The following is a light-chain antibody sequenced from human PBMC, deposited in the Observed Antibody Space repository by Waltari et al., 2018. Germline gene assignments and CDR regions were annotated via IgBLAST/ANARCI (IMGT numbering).Light chain of an antibody. CDR2: TAS. Sequence: DIQMTQSPSTLSASVGDRVTITCRASLSIGTWLAWYQQKPGKAPKLLIYTASTLESGVPSRFSGSGSGTEFTLTISRLQPDDFATYYCQQYQTYVITFGQGTRLDIK. J-gene: IGKJ5*01. CDR3: QQYQTYVIT. V-gene: IGKV1-5*03. CDR1: LSIGTW.